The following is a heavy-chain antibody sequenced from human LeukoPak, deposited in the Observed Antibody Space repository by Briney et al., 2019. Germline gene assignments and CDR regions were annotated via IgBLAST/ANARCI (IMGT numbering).Heavy chain of an antibody. D-gene: IGHD4-23*01. V-gene: IGHV3-30*18. CDR1: GFTFSSYG. Sequence: GRSLRLSCAASGFTFSSYGMHWVRQAPGEGLEWVAVISYDGSNKYYADSVKGRFTISRDNSKNTLYLQMNSLRAEDTAVYYCAKGRAEATVVTPVGYWGQGTLVTVSS. CDR3: AKGRAEATVVTPVGY. J-gene: IGHJ4*02. CDR2: ISYDGSNK.